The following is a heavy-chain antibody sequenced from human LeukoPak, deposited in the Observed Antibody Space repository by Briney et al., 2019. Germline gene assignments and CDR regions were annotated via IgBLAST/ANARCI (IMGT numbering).Heavy chain of an antibody. J-gene: IGHJ6*04. D-gene: IGHD3-3*01. V-gene: IGHV3-11*01. CDR1: GFTFSDYY. CDR2: ISSSGSTV. Sequence: GGSLRLPCAASGFTFSDYYMSWIRQAPGKGLEWVSYISSSGSTVYYADSVKGRFTISRDNAKNSLYLQMNSLRAEDTAVYYCARAGRVVTIFGVVRINWGVDVWGKGTTVTVSS. CDR3: ARAGRVVTIFGVVRINWGVDV.